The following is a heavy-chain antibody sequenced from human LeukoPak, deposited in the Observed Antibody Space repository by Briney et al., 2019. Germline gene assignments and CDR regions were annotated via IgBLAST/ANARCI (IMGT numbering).Heavy chain of an antibody. J-gene: IGHJ5*02. V-gene: IGHV3-30-3*01. CDR1: GFTFSSYA. CDR3: ARGGDIVVVPAAPWFDP. CDR2: ISYDGSNK. D-gene: IGHD2-2*01. Sequence: PGGSLRLSCAASGFTFSSYAMHWVRQAPGKGLEWVAVISYDGSNKYYAGSVKGRFTISRDNSKNTLYLQMNSLRAEDTAVYYCARGGDIVVVPAAPWFDPWGQGTLVTVSS.